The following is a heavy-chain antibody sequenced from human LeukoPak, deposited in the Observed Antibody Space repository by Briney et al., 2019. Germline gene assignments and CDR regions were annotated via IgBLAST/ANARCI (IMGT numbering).Heavy chain of an antibody. Sequence: SETLSLTCTVSGGSISSYYWSWIRQPPGKGLEWIGYIYYSGSTNYNPSLKSRVTISVDTSKNQFSLKLSSVNAADTAVYYCARVPPDNSGYDSGRIYYYYGMDVWGQGTTVTVSS. V-gene: IGHV4-59*01. D-gene: IGHD5-12*01. J-gene: IGHJ6*02. CDR2: IYYSGST. CDR1: GGSISSYY. CDR3: ARVPPDNSGYDSGRIYYYYGMDV.